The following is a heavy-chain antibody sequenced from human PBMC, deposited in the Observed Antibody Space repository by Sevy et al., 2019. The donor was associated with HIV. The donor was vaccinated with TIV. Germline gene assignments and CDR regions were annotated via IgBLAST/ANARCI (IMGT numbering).Heavy chain of an antibody. CDR2: IYYNGST. J-gene: IGHJ4*02. CDR1: GGSFSSYY. Sequence: SETLSLTCTVSGGSFSSYYWSWIRQPPGKGLEWIGYIYYNGSTNSNPSLRGRVTISAHTSKNQLSLKLKSATTAETAMYYCARGKVLFDYWSQGTLVTVSS. V-gene: IGHV4-59*01. D-gene: IGHD3-10*01. CDR3: ARGKVLFDY.